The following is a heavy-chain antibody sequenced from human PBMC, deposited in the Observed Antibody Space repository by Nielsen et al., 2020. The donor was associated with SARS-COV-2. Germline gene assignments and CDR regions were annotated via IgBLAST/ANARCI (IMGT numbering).Heavy chain of an antibody. J-gene: IGHJ4*02. Sequence: VRQMPGKGLEWIGEINHSGSTNYNPSLKSRVTISVDTSKNQFSLKLSSVTAADTAVYYCARDWGFRRERGYSSSWYLGHFDYWGQGTLVTVSS. D-gene: IGHD6-13*01. V-gene: IGHV4-34*01. CDR3: ARDWGFRRERGYSSSWYLGHFDY. CDR2: INHSGST.